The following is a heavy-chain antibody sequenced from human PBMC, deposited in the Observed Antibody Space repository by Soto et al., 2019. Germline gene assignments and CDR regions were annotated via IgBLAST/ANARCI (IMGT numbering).Heavy chain of an antibody. CDR3: ARAETTTRYYYYYGMDV. CDR2: IIPIFGTA. J-gene: IGHJ6*02. Sequence: GASVKVSCKASGGTFSSYAISWVRQAPGQGLEWMGGIIPIFGTANYAQKFQGRVTITADESTSTAYMELSSLRSEDTAVYYCARAETTTRYYYYYGMDVWGQGTTVTVSS. V-gene: IGHV1-69*13. D-gene: IGHD4-4*01. CDR1: GGTFSSYA.